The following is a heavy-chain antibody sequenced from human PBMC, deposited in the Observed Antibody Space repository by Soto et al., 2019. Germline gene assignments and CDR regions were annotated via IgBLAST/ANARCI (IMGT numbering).Heavy chain of an antibody. CDR2: ISAYNGNT. CDR3: AREFVVVPAAGYYYYYMDV. Sequence: GASVKVSCKASGYTFTSYGISWVRQAPGQGLEWMGWISAYNGNTNYAQKLQGRVTLTTDTSTSTAYMELRSLRSDDTAVYYCAREFVVVPAAGYYYYYMDVWGKGTTVTVSS. J-gene: IGHJ6*03. V-gene: IGHV1-18*01. D-gene: IGHD2-2*01. CDR1: GYTFTSYG.